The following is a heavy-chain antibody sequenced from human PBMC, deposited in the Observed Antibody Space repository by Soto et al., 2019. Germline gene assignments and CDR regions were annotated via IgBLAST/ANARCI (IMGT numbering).Heavy chain of an antibody. Sequence: SVKVSCKASGYTFTGCYMHWVRQAPGQGLEWMGWINPNSGGTNYSQKFQDRVTITRDTSASVAYMELSSLASEDTSVYYCARSEVIPEGCDYWGQGTLVTVSS. CDR2: INPNSGGT. D-gene: IGHD3-16*02. CDR1: GYTFTGCY. CDR3: ARSEVIPEGCDY. J-gene: IGHJ4*02. V-gene: IGHV1-2*02.